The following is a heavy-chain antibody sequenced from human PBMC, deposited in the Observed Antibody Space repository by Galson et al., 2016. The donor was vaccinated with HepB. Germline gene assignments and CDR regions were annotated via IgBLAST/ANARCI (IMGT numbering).Heavy chain of an antibody. J-gene: IGHJ6*02. CDR2: IRSKANSYAT. D-gene: IGHD2/OR15-2a*01. Sequence: LRLSCAASGFTFSGSAMHWVRQASGKGLEWVGRIRSKANSYATAYAASVKGRFTISRDDSKNTAYLQMNSLKTEDTAVYYCTRHTSESGMDVWGQGTTVTVSS. CDR3: TRHTSESGMDV. CDR1: GFTFSGSA. V-gene: IGHV3-73*01.